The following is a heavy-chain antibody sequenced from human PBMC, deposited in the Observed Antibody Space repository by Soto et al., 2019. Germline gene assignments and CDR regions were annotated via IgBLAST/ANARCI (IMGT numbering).Heavy chain of an antibody. CDR2: ISWKSGYI. J-gene: IGHJ2*01. V-gene: IGHV3-9*01. Sequence: GGSLRLSCAASGFTFDDYAMHWVRQAPGKGLEWVSGISWKSGYIGYADSVKGRFTISRDNAKNSLYLQMNSLIIEDTALYYCAKGYSSGWWYFDLWGRGTLVTVSS. D-gene: IGHD6-19*01. CDR1: GFTFDDYA. CDR3: AKGYSSGWWYFDL.